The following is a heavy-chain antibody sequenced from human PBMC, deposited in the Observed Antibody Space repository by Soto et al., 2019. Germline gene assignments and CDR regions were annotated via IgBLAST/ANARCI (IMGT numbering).Heavy chain of an antibody. CDR3: ARSVRFLEWFTAGEDYYYYGMDV. CDR2: INAGNGNT. CDR1: GYTFTSYA. V-gene: IGHV1-3*01. Sequence: GASVKVSCKASGYTFTSYAMHWVRQAPGQRLEWMGWINAGNGNTKYSQKFQGRVTITRDTSAGTAYMELSSLRSEDTAVYYCARSVRFLEWFTAGEDYYYYGMDVWGQGTTVTVSS. J-gene: IGHJ6*02. D-gene: IGHD3-3*01.